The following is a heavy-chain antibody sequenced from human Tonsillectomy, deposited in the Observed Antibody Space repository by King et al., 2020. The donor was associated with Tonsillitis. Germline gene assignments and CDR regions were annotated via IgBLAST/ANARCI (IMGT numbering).Heavy chain of an antibody. V-gene: IGHV1-18*04. Sequence: VQLVESGAEVQKPGASVKVSCKAFGYTFATYGMTWVRQAPGQGLEWMGWISGFNGNTNYAPRVQDRLTLTTDTTTITSYIELRSLRSDDTALYYCARVDVDVNGYFPFDYWGQGTLVTVSS. CDR3: ARVDVDVNGYFPFDY. CDR2: ISGFNGNT. CDR1: GYTFATYG. D-gene: IGHD3-22*01. J-gene: IGHJ4*02.